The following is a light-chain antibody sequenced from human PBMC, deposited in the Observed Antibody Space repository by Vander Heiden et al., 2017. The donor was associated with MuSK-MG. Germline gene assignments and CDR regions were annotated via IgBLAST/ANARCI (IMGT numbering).Light chain of an antibody. V-gene: IGKV1-39*01. CDR1: QSISSY. Sequence: DIQMTQSPSSLSASVGDRVTITCRASQSISSYLNWYQQKPGKAPKLLIYAASSLQSRVPSRFSGSASGTDFTLTISMLQPEDFATYYCQQSDTTSVTFGHGTKVDIK. CDR2: AAS. J-gene: IGKJ3*01. CDR3: QQSDTTSVT.